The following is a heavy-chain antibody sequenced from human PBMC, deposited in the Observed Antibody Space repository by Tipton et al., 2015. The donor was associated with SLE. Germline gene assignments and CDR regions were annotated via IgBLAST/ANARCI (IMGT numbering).Heavy chain of an antibody. J-gene: IGHJ3*01. CDR3: ARLMQLGSEAFDV. D-gene: IGHD1-1*01. CDR2: ISSSGSKT. Sequence: SLRLSCAASGFTFNSYEMNWVRQAPGKGLEWVSDISSSGSKTYYADSVKGRFTISRDNAQNSLFLQMNSLRVEDTAVYYCARLMQLGSEAFDVWGQGTMVTVSS. CDR1: GFTFNSYE. V-gene: IGHV3-48*03.